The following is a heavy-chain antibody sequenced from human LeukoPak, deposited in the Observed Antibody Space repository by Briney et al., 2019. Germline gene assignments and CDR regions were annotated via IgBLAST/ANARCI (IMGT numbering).Heavy chain of an antibody. D-gene: IGHD4-17*01. Sequence: GGSLRLSCAASGFTFSSAWMNWVRQAPGKGLEWVGRVKSIGGGGTTDYAAPVKGRFTISRDDSKNTLYLQMNSLKTEDTAVYYCVRTVTMNGVSGAWGEGTLVTVSS. CDR2: VKSIGGGGTT. V-gene: IGHV3-15*01. CDR1: GFTFSSAW. CDR3: VRTVTMNGVSGA. J-gene: IGHJ5*02.